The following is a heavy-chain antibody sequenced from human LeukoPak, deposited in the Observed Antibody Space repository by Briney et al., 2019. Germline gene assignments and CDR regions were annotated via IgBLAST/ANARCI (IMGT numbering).Heavy chain of an antibody. CDR1: GYTFTGYY. V-gene: IGHV1-2*02. D-gene: IGHD1-7*01. J-gene: IGHJ4*02. CDR3: AREALDGTTPFDY. CDR2: INPNSGGT. Sequence: ASVKVSCRASGYTFTGYYMHWVRQAPGQGLEWMGWINPNSGGTNYAQKFQGRVTMTRGTSISTAYMELSRLRSDDTAVYYCAREALDGTTPFDYWGQGTLVTVSS.